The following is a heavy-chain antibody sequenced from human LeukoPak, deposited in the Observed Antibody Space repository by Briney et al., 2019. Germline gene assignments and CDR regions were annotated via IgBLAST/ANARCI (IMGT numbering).Heavy chain of an antibody. CDR1: GFTFSSYA. CDR3: AKVPHYYYGSGSFQFDY. V-gene: IGHV3-23*05. J-gene: IGHJ4*02. CDR2: IDNGGSST. Sequence: PGGSLRLSCAVSGFTFSSYAMSWVRQAPGKGLEWVSAIDNGGSSTNYADSVKGRFTISRDNSKNTLYLQMNSLRAEDTAVYYCAKVPHYYYGSGSFQFDYWGQGTLVAVSS. D-gene: IGHD3-10*01.